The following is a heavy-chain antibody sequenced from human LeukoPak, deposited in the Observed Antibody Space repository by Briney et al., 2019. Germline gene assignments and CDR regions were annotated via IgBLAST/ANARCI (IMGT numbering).Heavy chain of an antibody. Sequence: SETLSLTCTVSGGSISSYYWSWLRQPPGKGLEWIGYIYYSGSTNYNPSLKSRVTISVDTSKNQFSLKLSSVTAADTAVYYCARQTGSSGWYYDAFDIWGQGTMVTVSS. CDR2: IYYSGST. V-gene: IGHV4-59*08. D-gene: IGHD6-19*01. CDR1: GGSISSYY. CDR3: ARQTGSSGWYYDAFDI. J-gene: IGHJ3*02.